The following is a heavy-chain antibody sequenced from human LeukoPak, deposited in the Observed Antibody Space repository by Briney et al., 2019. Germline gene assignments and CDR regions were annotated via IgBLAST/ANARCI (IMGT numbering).Heavy chain of an antibody. J-gene: IGHJ6*03. D-gene: IGHD1-26*01. CDR1: GFTFSDCY. CDR3: ARRVQWELLEADYYYMDV. Sequence: GGSLRLSCAASGFTFSDCYMSWIRQAPGKGLEWVSYISSSGSTIYYADSAKGRFTISRDNAKNSLYLQMNSLRAEDTAVYYCARRVQWELLEADYYYMDVWGKGTTVTVSS. V-gene: IGHV3-11*04. CDR2: ISSSGSTI.